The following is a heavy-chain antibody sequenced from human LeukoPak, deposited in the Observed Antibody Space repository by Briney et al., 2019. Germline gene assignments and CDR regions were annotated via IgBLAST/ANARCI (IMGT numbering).Heavy chain of an antibody. D-gene: IGHD3-22*01. CDR2: IYYSGST. CDR1: GGSISSSSYY. V-gene: IGHV4-39*07. CDR3: ARANPSPPKWHYYDSSGYPQPDAFDI. Sequence: SETLSLTCTVSGGSISSSSYYWGWIRQPPGKGLEWIGSIYYSGSTYYNPSLKSRVTISVDTSKNQFSLKLSSVTAADTAVYYCARANPSPPKWHYYDSSGYPQPDAFDIWGQGTMVTVSS. J-gene: IGHJ3*02.